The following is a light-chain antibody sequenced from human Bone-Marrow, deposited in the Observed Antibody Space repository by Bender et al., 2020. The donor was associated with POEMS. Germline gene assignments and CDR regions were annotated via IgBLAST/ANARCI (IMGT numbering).Light chain of an antibody. J-gene: IGLJ3*02. Sequence: QSVLTQPPSVSGAPGQRVTISCSGSSSNIGAGHDVHWYQQLPGTAPKLLIYGNTDRPSGVPDRFSGSKSGTSASLVITGLQSEDEADYYCAVWDDSLNGWVFGGGTKLTVL. CDR2: GNT. CDR1: SSNIGAGHD. V-gene: IGLV1-40*01. CDR3: AVWDDSLNGWV.